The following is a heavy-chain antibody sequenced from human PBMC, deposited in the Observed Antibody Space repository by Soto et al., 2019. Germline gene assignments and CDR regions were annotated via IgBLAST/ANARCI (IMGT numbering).Heavy chain of an antibody. Sequence: WVRQAPGKGLEWVAVISYDGSNKYYADSVKGRFTISRDNSKNTLYLQMNSLRAEDTAVYYCARDKGSGWYDYYYGMDVWGQGTTVTVSS. CDR2: ISYDGSNK. J-gene: IGHJ6*02. D-gene: IGHD6-19*01. CDR3: ARDKGSGWYDYYYGMDV. V-gene: IGHV3-30-3*01.